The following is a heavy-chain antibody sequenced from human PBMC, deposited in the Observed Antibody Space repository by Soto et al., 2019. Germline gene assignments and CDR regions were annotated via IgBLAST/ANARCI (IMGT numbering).Heavy chain of an antibody. J-gene: IGHJ6*02. CDR1: GFTFSSYA. CDR2: ISGSCGST. D-gene: IGHD3-9*01. CDR3: AKDIMGEGEYYDILTGYYPRYYGMDV. Sequence: EVQLLESGGGLVQPGGSLRLSCAASGFTFSSYAMSWVRQAPGKGLEWVSAISGSCGSTYYADSVKGRFTISRDNSKNTLYLQMNSLRAEDTAVYYCAKDIMGEGEYYDILTGYYPRYYGMDVWGQGTTVTVSS. V-gene: IGHV3-23*01.